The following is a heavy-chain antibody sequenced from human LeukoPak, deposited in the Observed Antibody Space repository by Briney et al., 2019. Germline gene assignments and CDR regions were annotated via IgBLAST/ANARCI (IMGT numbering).Heavy chain of an antibody. CDR3: VRSAYGGEQADY. CDR1: GFTVSSNY. V-gene: IGHV3-74*01. CDR2: VNSDGSGT. D-gene: IGHD4-23*01. Sequence: GGSLRLSCAASGFTVSSNYMSWVRQAPGKGLEWVTRVNSDGSGTRYADSVKGRFTISRDNAKNTLYLQMHSLRAEDTAVYYCVRSAYGGEQADYWGQGTLVTVSS. J-gene: IGHJ4*02.